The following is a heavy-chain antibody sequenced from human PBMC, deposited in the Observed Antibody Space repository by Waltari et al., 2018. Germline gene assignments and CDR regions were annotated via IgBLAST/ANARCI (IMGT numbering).Heavy chain of an antibody. Sequence: QLQLQESGPGLVKPSETLSLTCTVSGGSISSSSYYWGWIRQPPGKGLEWIGSIYYSGSTYYNPSLKSRVTISVDTSKNQFSLKLSSVTAADTAVYYCARHKKGQYLFDYWGQGTLVTVSS. CDR1: GGSISSSSYY. CDR3: ARHKKGQYLFDY. CDR2: IYYSGST. D-gene: IGHD2-2*01. V-gene: IGHV4-39*01. J-gene: IGHJ4*02.